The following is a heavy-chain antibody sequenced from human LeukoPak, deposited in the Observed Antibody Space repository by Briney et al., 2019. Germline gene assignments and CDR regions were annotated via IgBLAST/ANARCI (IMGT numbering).Heavy chain of an antibody. D-gene: IGHD3-22*01. J-gene: IGHJ3*01. V-gene: IGHV4-4*07. CDR3: ARIRDSSGYYLGAVDV. Sequence: ASETLSLTCTASGGSISGYYWSWIRQPAGKGLEWIGRIYTSGSTNYNPSLKSRVTVSLDTSKFQFSLNLTSVTAADTAVYSCARIRDSSGYYLGAVDVWGQGTMVTVSS. CDR1: GGSISGYY. CDR2: IYTSGST.